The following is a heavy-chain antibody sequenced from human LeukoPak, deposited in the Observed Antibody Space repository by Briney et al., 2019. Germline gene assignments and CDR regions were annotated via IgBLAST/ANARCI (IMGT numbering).Heavy chain of an antibody. J-gene: IGHJ4*02. D-gene: IGHD3-22*01. CDR2: FDPEDGET. V-gene: IGHV1-24*01. CDR3: ATSLLASFITMIGDNY. CDR1: GYTLTELS. Sequence: ASVKVSCKVSGYTLTELSMHWVRQAPGEGLEWMGGFDPEDGETIYAQKFQGRVTMTEDTSTDTAYMELSSLRSEDTAVYYCATSLLASFITMIGDNYWGQGTLVTVSS.